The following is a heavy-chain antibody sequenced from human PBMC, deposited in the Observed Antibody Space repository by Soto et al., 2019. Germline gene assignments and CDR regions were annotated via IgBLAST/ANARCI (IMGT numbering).Heavy chain of an antibody. CDR3: ARRLKEPAAKEAFGL. V-gene: IGHV4-39*01. CDR2: IHSSGSA. Sequence: QLQLQESGPGLVKPSETLSLTCSVSGGSISSTSFFWGWVRQPPGGGLDWIASIHSSGSAYYSPPLKSRVTISIDKSRNQFSLKLSSVTAADTAIYYCARRLKEPAAKEAFGLWGQGTMVSVSS. D-gene: IGHD2-2*01. CDR1: GGSISSTSFF. J-gene: IGHJ3*01.